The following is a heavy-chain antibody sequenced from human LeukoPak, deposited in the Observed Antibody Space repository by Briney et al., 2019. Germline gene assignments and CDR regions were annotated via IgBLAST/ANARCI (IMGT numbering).Heavy chain of an antibody. CDR1: GFTFSSYA. CDR3: AKPPPDSSSWLFDY. CDR2: ISDNGGST. V-gene: IGHV3-23*01. Sequence: QTGGPLRLSCAASGFTFSSYAMRWVRQAPAKGLAWVSTISDNGGSTYYADSVKGRFTISRDNSKNTLYLQMNSLRAEDTAVYYCAKPPPDSSSWLFDYWGQGALVTVSS. D-gene: IGHD6-13*01. J-gene: IGHJ4*02.